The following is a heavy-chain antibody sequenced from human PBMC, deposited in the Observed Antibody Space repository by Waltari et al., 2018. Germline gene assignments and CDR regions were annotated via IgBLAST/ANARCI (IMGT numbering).Heavy chain of an antibody. D-gene: IGHD3-10*01. CDR2: FSYNLPT. V-gene: IGHV4-39*07. CDR3: TRGFCPIY. J-gene: IGHJ4*01. Sequence: QLQMEESGPGLVRPSETLSLTCAVSGGSLTTITYFWGWIRQPPGKGLEWIGRFSYNLPTYYNPSLNRRFSLSSYTSKNQISLLLSSLTSAHTAFYYCTRGFCPIYSAHGTLVPFSS. CDR1: GGSLTTITYF.